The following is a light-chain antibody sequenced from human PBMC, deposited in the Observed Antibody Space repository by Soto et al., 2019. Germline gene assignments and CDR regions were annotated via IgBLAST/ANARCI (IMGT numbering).Light chain of an antibody. Sequence: DIVLTQSPGTLSLSPGERATLSCRASQSVTNSYLAWYQQKRGQAPRLLIFGASSRATGIPDRFSGSGSGTDFTLTVSRLEPEDFAVYYGQQYGNSPRTFGQGTKLEIK. CDR2: GAS. CDR3: QQYGNSPRT. J-gene: IGKJ2*01. V-gene: IGKV3-20*01. CDR1: QSVTNSY.